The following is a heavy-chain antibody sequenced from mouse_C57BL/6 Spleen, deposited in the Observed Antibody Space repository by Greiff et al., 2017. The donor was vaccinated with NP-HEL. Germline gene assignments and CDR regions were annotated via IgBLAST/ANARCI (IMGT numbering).Heavy chain of an antibody. V-gene: IGHV1-69*01. D-gene: IGHD1-1*01. CDR1: GYTFTSYW. CDR2: IDSSDSYT. CDR3: ARSSLYYFDY. Sequence: QVQLQQPGAELVMPGASVKLSCKASGYTFTSYWMHWVKQRPGQGLEWIGEIDSSDSYTNYNQKFKGKSTLTVDKSSSTAYMQLSSLTSEDSAVYYCARSSLYYFDYWGQGTTLTVSS. J-gene: IGHJ2*01.